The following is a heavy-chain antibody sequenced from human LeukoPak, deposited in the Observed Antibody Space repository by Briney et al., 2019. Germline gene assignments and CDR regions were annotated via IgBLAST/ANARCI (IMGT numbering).Heavy chain of an antibody. V-gene: IGHV4-34*01. Sequence: PSETLSLTCAVYGGSFSGYYWSWIRQPPGKGLEWIGEINHSGSTNYNPSLKSRVTISVDTSKNQFSLKLSSVTAADTAVYYCARGRGCSSTSCFTHQYYYYYYMDVWGKGTTVTISS. D-gene: IGHD2-2*01. CDR3: ARGRGCSSTSCFTHQYYYYYYMDV. CDR1: GGSFSGYY. CDR2: INHSGST. J-gene: IGHJ6*03.